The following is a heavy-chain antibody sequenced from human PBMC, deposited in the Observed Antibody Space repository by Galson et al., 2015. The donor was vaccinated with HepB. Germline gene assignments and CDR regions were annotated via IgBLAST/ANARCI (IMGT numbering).Heavy chain of an antibody. D-gene: IGHD6-19*01. J-gene: IGHJ3*02. CDR1: GFTFSNYY. CDR3: ARDIAVAGTFSPGAFDM. V-gene: IGHV3-21*01. CDR2: ISSSSSYI. Sequence: SLRLSCAASGFTFSNYYMNWVRQAPGKGLEWVSSISSSSSYIYYADSMKGRFTISRDNAKNSLYLQMNSLRAEDTAVYYCARDIAVAGTFSPGAFDMWGQGTMVTVSS.